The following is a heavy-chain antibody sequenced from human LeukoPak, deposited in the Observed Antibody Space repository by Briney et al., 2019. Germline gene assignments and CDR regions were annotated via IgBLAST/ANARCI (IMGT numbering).Heavy chain of an antibody. V-gene: IGHV3-74*01. D-gene: IGHD6-19*01. CDR3: AKSQVRSSGWYGRYHFDY. J-gene: IGHJ4*02. CDR2: INSDGSST. CDR1: GFTFSSYW. Sequence: GGSLRLSCAASGFTFSSYWMHWVRQAPGKGLVWVSRINSDGSSTSYADSVKGRFTISRDNSKNTLYLQMKSLRAEDTAVYYCAKSQVRSSGWYGRYHFDYWGQGTLVTVSS.